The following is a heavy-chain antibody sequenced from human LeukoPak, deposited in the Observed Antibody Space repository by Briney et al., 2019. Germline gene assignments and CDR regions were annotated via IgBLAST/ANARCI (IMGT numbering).Heavy chain of an antibody. CDR3: VKGGSSSHNWFDP. CDR1: GFTFRDFG. CDR2: IRNDGSKD. Sequence: GVSLRLSCAASGFTFRDFGMHWVRQAPGKGLEWVAFIRNDGSKDYYPDSVKGRLTISRDNSRTTLYLQMHSLRIEDTAVYYCVKGGSSSHNWFDPWGQGILVTVSS. J-gene: IGHJ5*02. D-gene: IGHD6-13*01. V-gene: IGHV3-30*02.